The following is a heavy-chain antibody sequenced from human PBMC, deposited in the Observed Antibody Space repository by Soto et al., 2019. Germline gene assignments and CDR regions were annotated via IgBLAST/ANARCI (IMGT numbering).Heavy chain of an antibody. D-gene: IGHD2-8*01. CDR2: IYYSGTT. CDR3: ARDSHQYCTNGVCSYYNSWFDP. V-gene: IGHV4-61*01. Sequence: PSETLSLTCTVSAGSISSGTYYWNWIRQHPGKGLEWIGYIYYSGTTNYNPSLKSRVTISVDTSKNQFSLKLSSVTAADTAVYYCARDSHQYCTNGVCSYYNSWFDPWGQGTLVTVSS. CDR1: AGSISSGTYY. J-gene: IGHJ5*02.